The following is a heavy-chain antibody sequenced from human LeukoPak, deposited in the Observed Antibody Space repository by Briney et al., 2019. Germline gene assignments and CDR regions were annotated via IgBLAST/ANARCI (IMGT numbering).Heavy chain of an antibody. Sequence: GGSLRLSCAASEFIFSGYTMNWVRQAPGKGLEWVSSISTGNYIYYGDSLKGRFTTSRDNAKNSPYLQMNSLRAEDTAVYYCARGSLGRAYFDYWGQGTLVTVSS. CDR3: ARGSLGRAYFDY. D-gene: IGHD7-27*01. CDR1: EFIFSGYT. CDR2: ISTGNYI. J-gene: IGHJ4*02. V-gene: IGHV3-21*01.